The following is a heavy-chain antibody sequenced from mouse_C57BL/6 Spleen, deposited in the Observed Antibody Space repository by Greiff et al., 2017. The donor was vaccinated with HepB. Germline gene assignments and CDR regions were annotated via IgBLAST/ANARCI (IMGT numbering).Heavy chain of an antibody. CDR1: GFTFSDYY. Sequence: VQLVESEGGLVQPGSSMKLSCTASGFTFSDYYMAWVRQVPEKGLEWVANINYDGSSTYYLDSLKSRIIISRDNEKNILYLQMSSLKSEDTTTYYCARDRDNAPCDYWGQGTTLTVSS. V-gene: IGHV5-16*01. D-gene: IGHD1-3*01. CDR3: ARDRDNAPCDY. CDR2: INYDGSST. J-gene: IGHJ2*01.